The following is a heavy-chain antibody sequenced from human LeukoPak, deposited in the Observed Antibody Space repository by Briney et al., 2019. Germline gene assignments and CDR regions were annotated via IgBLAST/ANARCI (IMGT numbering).Heavy chain of an antibody. Sequence: ASQTLSLTCTVSGGSISSGSYYWSWIRQPAGKGLEWIGRIYTSGSTNYNPSLKSRVTISVDTSKNQFSLKLSSVTAADTAVYYCARDVVVVPAATTVNWFDPWGQGTLVTVSS. CDR1: GGSISSGSYY. D-gene: IGHD2-2*01. J-gene: IGHJ5*02. CDR2: IYTSGST. CDR3: ARDVVVVPAATTVNWFDP. V-gene: IGHV4-61*02.